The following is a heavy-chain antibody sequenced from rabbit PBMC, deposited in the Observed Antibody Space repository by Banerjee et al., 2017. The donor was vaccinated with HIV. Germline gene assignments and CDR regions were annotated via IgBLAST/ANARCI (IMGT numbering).Heavy chain of an antibody. Sequence: QEQLEESGGDLVKPEGSLTLTCKASGLDLSSYVMCWVRQAPGKGLEWIACINTSSGNTVYASWAKGRFTISKTSSTTVTLQMTSLTAADTATYFCARDRDWTLDLWGQGTLVTVS. D-gene: IGHD4-2*01. V-gene: IGHV1S45*01. J-gene: IGHJ3*01. CDR1: GLDLSSYV. CDR2: INTSSGNT. CDR3: ARDRDWTLDL.